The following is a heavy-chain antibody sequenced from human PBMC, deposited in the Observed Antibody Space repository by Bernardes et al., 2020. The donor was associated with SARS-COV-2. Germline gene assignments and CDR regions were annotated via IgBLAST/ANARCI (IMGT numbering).Heavy chain of an antibody. V-gene: IGHV3-49*04. CDR1: GYTFGACA. D-gene: IGHD1-26*01. CDR3: ARAPWEFRYGMDV. Sequence: GGSLRLSCRGSGYTFGACAMSWVRQAPGKGLEWVALIRSKRYGGTTEYAASVEGRFTISRDDSSGIAYLQMNSLKAEDAGVYYCARAPWEFRYGMDVWGQGTTVTVS. CDR2: IRSKRYGGTT. J-gene: IGHJ6*02.